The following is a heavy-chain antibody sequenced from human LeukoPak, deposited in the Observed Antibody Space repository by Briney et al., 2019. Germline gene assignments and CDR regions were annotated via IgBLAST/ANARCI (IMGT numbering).Heavy chain of an antibody. CDR1: GFSFSSCA. D-gene: IGHD2-15*01. Sequence: GGSLRLSCAASGFSFSSCAMHWVRQAPGKGLEWVAFIRYDGSNKYYADSVKGRFTISRDNSKNTLYLQMNSLRAEDTAVYYCAKGYCSGGNCYNFDYWGQGALVTVSP. CDR2: IRYDGSNK. J-gene: IGHJ4*02. CDR3: AKGYCSGGNCYNFDY. V-gene: IGHV3-30*02.